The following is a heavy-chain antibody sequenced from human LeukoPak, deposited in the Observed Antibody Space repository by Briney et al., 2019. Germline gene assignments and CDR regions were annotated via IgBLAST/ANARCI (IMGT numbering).Heavy chain of an antibody. CDR1: GGSINNYY. D-gene: IGHD5-24*01. CDR3: ARMKLATTSSFDY. Sequence: SETLSLTCTVSGGSINNYYWSWIRQPPGKGLEWIGEINHSGSTNYNPSLKSRVTISVDTSKNQFSLKLSSVTAADTAVYYCARMKLATTSSFDYWGQGTLVTVSS. J-gene: IGHJ4*02. CDR2: INHSGST. V-gene: IGHV4-34*01.